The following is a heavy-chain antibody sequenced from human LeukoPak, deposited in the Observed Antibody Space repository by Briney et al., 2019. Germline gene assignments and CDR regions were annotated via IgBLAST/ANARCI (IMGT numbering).Heavy chain of an antibody. Sequence: GESLKISCKGSGYSFATYWIGWVRQMPGQGLEWMGIIFPGDSDTRYSPSFQGQVTISADKSISTAYLQWSSLKASDTAIYYCASEYCSGGNCYFDYWGQGTLVTLSS. D-gene: IGHD2-15*01. CDR2: IFPGDSDT. J-gene: IGHJ4*02. V-gene: IGHV5-51*01. CDR3: ASEYCSGGNCYFDY. CDR1: GYSFATYW.